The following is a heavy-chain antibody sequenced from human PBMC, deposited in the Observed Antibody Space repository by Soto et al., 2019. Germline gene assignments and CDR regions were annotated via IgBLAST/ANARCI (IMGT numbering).Heavy chain of an antibody. CDR3: IWSGYYVDYYGMDV. Sequence: GGSLRRSCAASGFTFSSYAMHWVRQAPGKGLEWVAVISYDGSNKYYADSVKGRSTISRDNSKNTLYLQMNSLRAEDTAVYYCIWSGYYVDYYGMDVWGQGTTVTSP. J-gene: IGHJ6*02. CDR1: GFTFSSYA. V-gene: IGHV3-30-3*01. D-gene: IGHD3-3*01. CDR2: ISYDGSNK.